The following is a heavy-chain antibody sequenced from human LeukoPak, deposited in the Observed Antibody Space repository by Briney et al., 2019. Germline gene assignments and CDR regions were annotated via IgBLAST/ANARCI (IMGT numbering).Heavy chain of an antibody. J-gene: IGHJ4*02. CDR3: ARDYRPYSSGWYFDY. Sequence: ASVKVSCKASGYTFTSYAIHWVRQAPGQGLEWMGWINTNTGNPTYAQGFTGRFVFSLDTSVSTAYPQISSLKAEDTAVYYCARDYRPYSSGWYFDYWGQGTLVTVSS. CDR2: INTNTGNP. CDR1: GYTFTSYA. D-gene: IGHD6-19*01. V-gene: IGHV7-4-1*02.